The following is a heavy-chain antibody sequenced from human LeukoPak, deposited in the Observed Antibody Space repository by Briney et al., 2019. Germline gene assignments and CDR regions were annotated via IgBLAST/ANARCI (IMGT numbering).Heavy chain of an antibody. D-gene: IGHD4-17*01. V-gene: IGHV3-21*01. CDR2: ISSSSSYI. CDR1: GFTFSSYS. CDR3: ARDALYDYGDNNYYYYYGMDV. Sequence: PGGSLRLSCAASGFTFSSYSMNWVRQAPGKGLEWVSSISSSSSYIYYADSVKGRFTISRDNAKNSLYLQMNSLRAEDTAVYYCARDALYDYGDNNYYYYYGMDVWGQGTTVTVSS. J-gene: IGHJ6*02.